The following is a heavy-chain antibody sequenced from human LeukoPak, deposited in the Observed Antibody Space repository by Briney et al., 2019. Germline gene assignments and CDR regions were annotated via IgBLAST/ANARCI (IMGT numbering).Heavy chain of an antibody. J-gene: IGHJ4*02. V-gene: IGHV3-74*01. Sequence: GGSLRLSCAASGFTFSNYWMHWVRQVPGKGLVWASRINDDGSATFYADSVKGRFTISRDNAKSTLFLQMSSLSAEDTALYYCAREILAPGKTHDYWGQGTLVTVSS. CDR1: GFTFSNYW. CDR2: INDDGSAT. CDR3: AREILAPGKTHDY.